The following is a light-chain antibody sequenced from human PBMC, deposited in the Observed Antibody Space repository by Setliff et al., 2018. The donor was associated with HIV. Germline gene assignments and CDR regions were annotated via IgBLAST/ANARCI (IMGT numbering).Light chain of an antibody. CDR3: NSYTSSSTLPYV. J-gene: IGLJ1*01. Sequence: QSALAQPPSVSGSPGQSITISCTGTSSDVGGYIYVSWYQQHPGKAPKLMIYEVCNRPSGVSNRFSGSKSGNTASLTISGLQAEDEAEYYCNSYTSSSTLPYVFGTGTKVTVL. CDR2: EVC. CDR1: SSDVGGYIY. V-gene: IGLV2-14*01.